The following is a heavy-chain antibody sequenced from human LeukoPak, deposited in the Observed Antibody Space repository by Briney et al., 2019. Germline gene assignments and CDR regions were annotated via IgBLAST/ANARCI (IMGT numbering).Heavy chain of an antibody. CDR2: INHSGKT. D-gene: IGHD3/OR15-3a*01. CDR3: ARQTWTLYYFDY. Sequence: SETLSLTCAVYGGSFGSFRNYYWSWIRQPPGKGLEWIGEINHSGKTNYSPSLKSRLTISLDTSKNQFSLKLSSVTAADTAVYYCARQTWTLYYFDYWGQGNLVTVSS. V-gene: IGHV4-34*01. CDR1: GGSFGSFRNYY. J-gene: IGHJ4*02.